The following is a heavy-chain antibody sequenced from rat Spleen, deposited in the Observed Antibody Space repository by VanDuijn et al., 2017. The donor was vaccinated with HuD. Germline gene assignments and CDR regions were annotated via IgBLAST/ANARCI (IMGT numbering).Heavy chain of an antibody. J-gene: IGHJ2*01. D-gene: IGHD1-5*01. CDR1: GFTFSSFP. CDR2: ISTSGGST. V-gene: IGHV5-46*01. Sequence: EVQLVESGGGLVQPGRSMKLSCAASGFTFSSFPMAWVRQAPTKGLEWVATISTSGGSTYYRDSVKGRFTISRDNAKSTLYLQMNSLRYEDTATYYCTRERYNSFDYWGQGVMVTVSS. CDR3: TRERYNSFDY.